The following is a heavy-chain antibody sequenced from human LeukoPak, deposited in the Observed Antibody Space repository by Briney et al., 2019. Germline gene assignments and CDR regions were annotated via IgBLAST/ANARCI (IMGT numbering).Heavy chain of an antibody. V-gene: IGHV3-21*01. CDR2: ISSSSSYI. J-gene: IGHJ3*02. CDR3: ARDLIIWGASLLGAFDI. D-gene: IGHD3-16*01. Sequence: GGSLRPSCAASGFTFSSYSMTWVRQAPGKGLEWVSSISSSSSYIYYADSVKGRFTISRDNAKNSLYLQMNSLRAEDTTVYYCARDLIIWGASLLGAFDIWGQGTMVTVSP. CDR1: GFTFSSYS.